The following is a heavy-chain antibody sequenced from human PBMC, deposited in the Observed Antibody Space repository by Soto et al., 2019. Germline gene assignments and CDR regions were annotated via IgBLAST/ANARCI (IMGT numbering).Heavy chain of an antibody. CDR2: ISYRGST. CDR1: GGSSSSGGYY. Sequence: PSETLSLTCTVSGGSSSSGGYYWSWSRQHPGKGLEWIGYISYRGSTYYNPSLESRVTISVDTSKNQFSLNLSSVTAADTAVYYCARVPLRGVHPAYYYYGMDVWGQGTTVTVSS. J-gene: IGHJ6*02. V-gene: IGHV4-31*03. CDR3: ARVPLRGVHPAYYYYGMDV. D-gene: IGHD3-10*01.